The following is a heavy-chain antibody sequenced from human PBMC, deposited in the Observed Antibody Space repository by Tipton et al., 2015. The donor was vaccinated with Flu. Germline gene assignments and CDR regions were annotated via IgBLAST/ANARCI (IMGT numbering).Heavy chain of an antibody. CDR3: ARVGAVTMVRGLAFNAFDI. Sequence: TLSLTCTVSGASISSESYYLGWIRQPPGKGLEWIGNIYYNGSTNYNPSLKSRVTISRDKSKNQFSLNLSSVTAADTAINSCARVGAVTMVRGLAFNAFDIWDLGTMVAVS. J-gene: IGHJ3*02. CDR1: GASISSESYY. D-gene: IGHD3-10*01. V-gene: IGHV4-39*07. CDR2: IYYNGST.